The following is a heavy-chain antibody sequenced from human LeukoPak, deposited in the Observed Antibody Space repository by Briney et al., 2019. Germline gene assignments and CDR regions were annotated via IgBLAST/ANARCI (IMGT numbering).Heavy chain of an antibody. D-gene: IGHD3-10*01. V-gene: IGHV4-59*01. CDR1: GGSISNYY. J-gene: IGHJ5*02. CDR3: ARETRGVTNNWFDP. Sequence: PSETLSLTCTVSGGSISNYYWNWIRQPPGKGLEWIGYIYYSGSTNYNPSLKSRVTISVDTSKNQFSLKLSSVTAADTAVYYCARETRGVTNNWFDPWGQGTLVTVS. CDR2: IYYSGST.